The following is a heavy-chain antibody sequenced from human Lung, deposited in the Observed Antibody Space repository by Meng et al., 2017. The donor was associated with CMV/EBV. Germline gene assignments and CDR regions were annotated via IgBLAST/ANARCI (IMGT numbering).Heavy chain of an antibody. V-gene: IGHV3-53*01. CDR1: GFSVGSEY. CDR3: AGNSESRH. Sequence: GEXXKISCAASGFSVGSEYMSWVRQAPGKGLEWVSLMYSGGITRYSDSVRGRFTISRDSSKNTLFLQMNSLRAEDTAVYYCAGNSESRHWGQGTLVNVSS. J-gene: IGHJ4*02. CDR2: MYSGGIT. D-gene: IGHD2/OR15-2a*01.